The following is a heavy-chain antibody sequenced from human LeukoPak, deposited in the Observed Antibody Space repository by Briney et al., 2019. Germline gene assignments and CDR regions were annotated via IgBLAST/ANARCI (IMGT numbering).Heavy chain of an antibody. V-gene: IGHV5-51*01. CDR2: NYPGDSDT. CDR1: GYNFTSYW. Sequence: GESLKISCQGSGYNFTSYWIGWVRQMPGKGLEWMGINYPGDSDTRYSPSFQGQVTISADKSISTAYLQWSSLKASDTAMYFCARHVSPTNVGASPMNYWGQGTLVTVSS. CDR3: ARHVSPTNVGASPMNY. D-gene: IGHD1-26*01. J-gene: IGHJ4*02.